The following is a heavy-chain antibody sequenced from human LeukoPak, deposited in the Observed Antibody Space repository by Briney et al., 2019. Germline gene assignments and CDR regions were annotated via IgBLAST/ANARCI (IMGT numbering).Heavy chain of an antibody. CDR3: TKEGYYGSGSFPDY. V-gene: IGHV3-30*18. Sequence: QPGGSLRLSCAASGFTFSSYGMHWVRQAPGKGLEWAAVISHDGSNEYYADSVKGRFTVSRDNSKNTVYLQMNSLRPEDTAVYYCTKEGYYGSGSFPDYWGQGTLVTVSS. D-gene: IGHD3-10*01. CDR1: GFTFSSYG. CDR2: ISHDGSNE. J-gene: IGHJ4*02.